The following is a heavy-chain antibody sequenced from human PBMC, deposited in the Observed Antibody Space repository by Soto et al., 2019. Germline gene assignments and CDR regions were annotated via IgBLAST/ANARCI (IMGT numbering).Heavy chain of an antibody. D-gene: IGHD3-10*01. Sequence: SETLSLTCTVSGGSSSSSSYYWGWIRQPPGKGLEWIGTIYYSGSTYYNPPLKSRVTISVDTSKNQFSLKLNSVTAADTAVYYCARRPAGSYYYDSGYYYGMDVWGQGTTVTVSS. V-gene: IGHV4-39*01. CDR1: GGSSSSSSYY. CDR2: IYYSGST. CDR3: ARRPAGSYYYDSGYYYGMDV. J-gene: IGHJ6*02.